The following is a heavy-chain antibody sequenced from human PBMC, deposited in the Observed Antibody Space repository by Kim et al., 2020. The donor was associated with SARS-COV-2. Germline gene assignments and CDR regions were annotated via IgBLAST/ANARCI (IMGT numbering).Heavy chain of an antibody. CDR1: GFTFSSYT. J-gene: IGHJ4*02. D-gene: IGHD2-8*02. CDR3: ARDSTGGYPDY. V-gene: IGHV3-21*01. CDR2: ISSKSSYI. Sequence: GGSLRLSCAASGFTFSSYTMNWVRQAPGKGLEWVSSISSKSSYIYYADSLKGRFTISRDNAKNSLYLQMNSLRAEDTAVYYCARDSTGGYPDYLGQGTLV.